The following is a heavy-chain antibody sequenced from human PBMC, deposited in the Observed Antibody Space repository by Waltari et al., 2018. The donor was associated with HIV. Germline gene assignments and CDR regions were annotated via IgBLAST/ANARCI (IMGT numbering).Heavy chain of an antibody. D-gene: IGHD3-3*01. V-gene: IGHV4-61*02. J-gene: IGHJ6*02. Sequence: QESGPELVKPSQTLSLTCTVSGGSISSGSSYWSWIRQPAGKGLEWIGRIYTSGSTNYNPSLKSRVTISVDTSKNQFSLKLSSVTAADTAVYYCARGYYDFFMDVWGQGTTVTVSS. CDR2: IYTSGST. CDR3: ARGYYDFFMDV. CDR1: GGSISSGSSY.